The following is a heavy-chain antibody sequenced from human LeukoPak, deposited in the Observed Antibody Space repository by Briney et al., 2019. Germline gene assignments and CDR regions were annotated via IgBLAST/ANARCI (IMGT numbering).Heavy chain of an antibody. CDR1: GGFFSGYY. CDR3: ARGSRELYYFDY. CDR2: IYYSGST. Sequence: SETLSLICAIYGGFFSGYYWRWIRQPPGKGLEWIGYIYYSGSTNYNPSLKSRVTISVDASKTQFSLKLNSVTAADTAVYYCARGSRELYYFDYWGQGTLVTVSS. J-gene: IGHJ4*02. V-gene: IGHV4-59*01. D-gene: IGHD1-7*01.